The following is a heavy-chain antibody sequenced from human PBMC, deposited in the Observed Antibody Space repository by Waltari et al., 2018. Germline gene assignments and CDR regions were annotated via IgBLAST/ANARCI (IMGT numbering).Heavy chain of an antibody. CDR1: GYTFTGYY. CDR3: ARELAVAGNDY. J-gene: IGHJ4*02. V-gene: IGHV1-2*02. D-gene: IGHD6-19*01. Sequence: QVQLVQSGAEVKKPGASVKVSCKASGYTFTGYYMHWVRQAPGQGLEWMGWINPNRGGTNYAQKFQGRVTMTRDTSISTAYMELSRLRSDDTAVYYCARELAVAGNDYWGQGTLVTVSS. CDR2: INPNRGGT.